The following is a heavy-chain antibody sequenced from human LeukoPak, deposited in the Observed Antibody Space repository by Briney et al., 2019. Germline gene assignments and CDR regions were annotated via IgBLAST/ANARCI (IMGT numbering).Heavy chain of an antibody. D-gene: IGHD2-2*01. CDR3: ARHIVVVPAAIDYFDY. CDR2: IYYSGST. CDR1: GGSISSSSYY. J-gene: IGHJ4*02. Sequence: PSETLSLTCTVSGGSISSSSYYWGWIRQPPGKGLEWIGSIYYSGSTYYNPSLKSRVTISVDTSKNQFSLKLSSVTAADTAVYYCARHIVVVPAAIDYFDYWGQGTPVTVSS. V-gene: IGHV4-39*01.